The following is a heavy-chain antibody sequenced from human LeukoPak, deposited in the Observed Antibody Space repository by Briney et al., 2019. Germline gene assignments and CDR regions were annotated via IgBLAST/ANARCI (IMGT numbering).Heavy chain of an antibody. J-gene: IGHJ4*02. D-gene: IGHD3-22*01. Sequence: GGSLRLSCAASGFTFSSYGMHWVRQAPGKGLEWVSVISYDGSNKYYADSVKGRFTISRDNSKNTLYLQMNSLRAEDTAVYYCARIYFDSSGHDWGQGALVTVSS. V-gene: IGHV3-30*03. CDR2: ISYDGSNK. CDR1: GFTFSSYG. CDR3: ARIYFDSSGHD.